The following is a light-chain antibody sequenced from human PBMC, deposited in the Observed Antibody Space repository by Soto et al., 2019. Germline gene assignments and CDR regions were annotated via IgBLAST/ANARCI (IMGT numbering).Light chain of an antibody. V-gene: IGKV3D-15*01. CDR1: QSIGLA. CDR2: GAS. CDR3: QQYNNWPLWT. J-gene: IGKJ1*01. Sequence: EIVLTQSPDTLSLSPGERATLSCRSSQSIGLAIAWYQQKPGQAPRLLIYGASTRANGVPARFSGSGSGTEFTLTISSLQSEDVAVYWCQQYNNWPLWTFGQGTKV.